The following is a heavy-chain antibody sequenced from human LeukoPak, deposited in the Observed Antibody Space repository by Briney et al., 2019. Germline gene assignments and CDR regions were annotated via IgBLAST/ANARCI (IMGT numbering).Heavy chain of an antibody. D-gene: IGHD3-10*01. Sequence: SETLSLTCDVNSGSFSGYYWSWIRQPPGKGLEWIGEINNSGSTNYNPSLKSRVTISVDTSKNQFSLKLSSVTAADTAVYYCAGGLVRVTDYWGQGTLVTVSS. CDR1: SGSFSGYY. CDR2: INNSGST. CDR3: AGGLVRVTDY. V-gene: IGHV4-34*01. J-gene: IGHJ4*02.